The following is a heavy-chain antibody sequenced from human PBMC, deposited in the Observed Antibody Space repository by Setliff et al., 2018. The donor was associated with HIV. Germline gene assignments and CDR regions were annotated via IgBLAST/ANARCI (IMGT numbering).Heavy chain of an antibody. Sequence: GGSLRLSCAASRFDFNNYWMCWVRQAPGKGLEWMANIGQDGSSTSYADSVKGRFTISRDNAKNTLYLQMNSLRAEDTAVYYCARGVRGVVNGMDVWGQGTTVTVSS. CDR3: ARGVRGVVNGMDV. CDR1: RFDFNNYW. CDR2: IGQDGSST. J-gene: IGHJ6*02. V-gene: IGHV3-74*01. D-gene: IGHD3-10*01.